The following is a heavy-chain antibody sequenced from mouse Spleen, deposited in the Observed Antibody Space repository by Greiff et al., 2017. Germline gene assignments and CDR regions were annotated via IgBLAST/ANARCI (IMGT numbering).Heavy chain of an antibody. V-gene: IGHV1-76*01. D-gene: IGHD2-1*01. CDR3: ARWGNYVSFAY. CDR1: GYTFTDYY. J-gene: IGHJ3*01. Sequence: VKLVESGAELVRPGASVKLSCKASGYTFTDYYINWVKQRPGQGLEWIARIYPGSGNTYYNEKFKGKATLTAEKSSSTAYMQLSSLTSEDSAVYFCARWGNYVSFAYWGQGTLVTVSA. CDR2: IYPGSGNT.